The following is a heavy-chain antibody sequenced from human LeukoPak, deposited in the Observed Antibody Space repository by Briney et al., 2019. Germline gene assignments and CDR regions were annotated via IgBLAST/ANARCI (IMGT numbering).Heavy chain of an antibody. V-gene: IGHV1-46*01. CDR2: INPSGGST. CDR3: ARKHYDSSALFDY. CDR1: GYTFTSYY. Sequence: ASVKVSCKACGYTFTSYYMHWVQQAPGQGLEWMGIINPSGGSTTYAQKFQGRVTMTRDTSTSTVYMELSSLRSEDTAMYYCARKHYDSSALFDYWGQGTLVTVSS. J-gene: IGHJ4*02. D-gene: IGHD3-22*01.